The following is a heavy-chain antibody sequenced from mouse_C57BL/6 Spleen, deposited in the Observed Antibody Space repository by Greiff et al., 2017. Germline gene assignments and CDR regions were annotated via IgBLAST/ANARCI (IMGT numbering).Heavy chain of an antibody. Sequence: QVQLQQPGAELVKPGASVKMSCKASGYTFTSYWITWVKQRPGQGLEWIGDLYPGSGSTNYNEKFKSKATLTVDTSSSTAYMQLSSLTSEDSAVYYCARYDYYGSSYSFDYWGQGTTLTVSS. J-gene: IGHJ2*01. CDR3: ARYDYYGSSYSFDY. CDR1: GYTFTSYW. D-gene: IGHD1-1*01. V-gene: IGHV1-55*01. CDR2: LYPGSGST.